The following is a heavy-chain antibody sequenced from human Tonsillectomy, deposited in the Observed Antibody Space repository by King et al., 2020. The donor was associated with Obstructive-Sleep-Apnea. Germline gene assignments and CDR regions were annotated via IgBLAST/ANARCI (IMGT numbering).Heavy chain of an antibody. Sequence: QLQESGPGLVKPSETLSLTCIVSGGSISSYYWSWIRQPPGKGLEWLGYIYYSGSTNYNPSLKSRVTISVDTSKNQFSLKLSSVTAADTAVYYCARDRVGRDGYNRFDYWGQGTLVTVSS. V-gene: IGHV4-59*01. J-gene: IGHJ4*02. CDR1: GGSISSYY. CDR2: IYYSGST. CDR3: ARDRVGRDGYNRFDY. D-gene: IGHD5-24*01.